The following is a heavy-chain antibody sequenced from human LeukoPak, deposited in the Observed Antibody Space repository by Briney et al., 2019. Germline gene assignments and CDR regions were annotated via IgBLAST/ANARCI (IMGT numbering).Heavy chain of an antibody. CDR3: TTGSLISRNYSGGSNYFAFDT. Sequence: PGGSLSLSCAPSGFTFSNAWMSCVRQAPGERVEWGVRTKSKTDAGTTDYAAPVKDRFTISRDDSTNPLYLQMNSLTSDDTALPYRTTGSLISRNYSGGSNYFAFDTWGQGTMVTASS. CDR2: TKSKTDAGTT. CDR1: GFTFSNAW. J-gene: IGHJ3*02. V-gene: IGHV3-15*01. D-gene: IGHD2-15*01.